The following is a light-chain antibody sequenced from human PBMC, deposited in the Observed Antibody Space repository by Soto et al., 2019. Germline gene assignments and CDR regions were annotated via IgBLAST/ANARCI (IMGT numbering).Light chain of an antibody. CDR1: QSVSSY. J-gene: IGKJ5*01. CDR2: DAS. Sequence: EIVLTQSPATLSLSPGERATLSFRASQSVSSYLAWYQQKPGQAPRLLIYDASNRATGIPARFSGSGSGTDFTLTISSLEPEDFAVYYCQVRTNWSIAFGRGTRLEIK. V-gene: IGKV3-11*01. CDR3: QVRTNWSIA.